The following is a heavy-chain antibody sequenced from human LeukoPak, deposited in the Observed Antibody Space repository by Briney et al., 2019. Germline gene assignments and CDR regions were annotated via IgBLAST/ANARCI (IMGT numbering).Heavy chain of an antibody. Sequence: SETLSLTCTVSGGSISSYYWSWIRQPPGKGLEWIGYIYYSGSTYYNPSLKSRVTISVDTSKNQFSLKLSSVTAADTAVYYCARESYDSSGYPLGGLFDYWGQGTLVTVSS. J-gene: IGHJ4*02. CDR3: ARESYDSSGYPLGGLFDY. D-gene: IGHD3-22*01. CDR1: GGSISSYY. CDR2: IYYSGST. V-gene: IGHV4-59*12.